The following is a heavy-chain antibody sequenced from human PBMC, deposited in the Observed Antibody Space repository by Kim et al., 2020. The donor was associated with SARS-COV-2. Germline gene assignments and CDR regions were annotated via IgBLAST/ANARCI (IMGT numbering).Heavy chain of an antibody. J-gene: IGHJ4*01. D-gene: IGHD6-19*01. Sequence: SETLSLTCTVSGGSLSSSSYYWGWIRQPPGKGLEWIGTAYYIGNTYYNPSLKSRVTISVDTSQNQFSLKLGSVTAAYTAVYYCARHQRYSSGWYAAFDY. CDR1: GGSLSSSSYY. CDR3: ARHQRYSSGWYAAFDY. V-gene: IGHV4-39*01. CDR2: AYYIGNT.